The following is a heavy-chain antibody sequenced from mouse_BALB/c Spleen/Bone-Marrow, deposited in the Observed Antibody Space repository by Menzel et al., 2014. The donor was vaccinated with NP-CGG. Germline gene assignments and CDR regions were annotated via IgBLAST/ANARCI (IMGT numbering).Heavy chain of an antibody. J-gene: IGHJ3*01. CDR3: ARLGYYGGFAY. CDR2: INPDSSTI. V-gene: IGHV4-1*02. D-gene: IGHD2-3*01. Sequence: DVMLVESGGGLVQPGGSLKLSCAASGFDFSRYWMSWVRPAPGKGLEWIGEINPDSSTINYTPSLKDKFIISRDNAKNTLYLQMSKVRSEDTALYYCARLGYYGGFAYWGQGTLVTVSA. CDR1: GFDFSRYW.